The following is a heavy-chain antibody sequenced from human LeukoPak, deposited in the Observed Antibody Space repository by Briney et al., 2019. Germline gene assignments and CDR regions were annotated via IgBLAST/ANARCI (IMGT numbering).Heavy chain of an antibody. V-gene: IGHV3-66*03. CDR3: ARDFRMDFDY. D-gene: IGHD2-15*01. Sequence: GGSLRLSCTASGFSVSSSYMSWVRQAPGKGLEWVSFIYAIGTTYYADSVKGRFTISRDNSKNTLYLQMNSLRAEDTAVYYCARDFRMDFDYWGQGTLVTVSS. J-gene: IGHJ4*02. CDR1: GFSVSSSY. CDR2: IYAIGTT.